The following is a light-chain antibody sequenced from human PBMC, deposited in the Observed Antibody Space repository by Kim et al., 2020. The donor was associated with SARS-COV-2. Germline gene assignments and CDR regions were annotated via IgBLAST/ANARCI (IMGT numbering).Light chain of an antibody. Sequence: DIVMTQSPDSLAVSLGERATIKCKSSQSVLSSSNNRNYLAWYHQKPGQPPRLLIYWASTRESGVPDRFSGSGSGTDFTLTISSLQAEDVAVYYCQQSYTTPRTFGGGTKVDIK. CDR1: QSVLSSSNNRNY. CDR2: WAS. V-gene: IGKV4-1*01. CDR3: QQSYTTPRT. J-gene: IGKJ4*01.